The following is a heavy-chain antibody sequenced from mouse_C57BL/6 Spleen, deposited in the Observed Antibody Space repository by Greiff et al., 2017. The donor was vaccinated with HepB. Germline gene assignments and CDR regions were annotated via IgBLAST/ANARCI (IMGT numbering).Heavy chain of an antibody. CDR3: ARGDDGYSWYFDV. Sequence: QVQLQQPGAELVRPGTSVKLSCKASGYTFTSYWMHWVKQRPGQGLEWIGVIDPSDSYTNYNQKFKGKATLTVDTSSSTAYMQLSSLTSEDSAVYYCARGDDGYSWYFDVWGTGTTVTVSS. V-gene: IGHV1-59*01. CDR1: GYTFTSYW. D-gene: IGHD2-3*01. CDR2: IDPSDSYT. J-gene: IGHJ1*03.